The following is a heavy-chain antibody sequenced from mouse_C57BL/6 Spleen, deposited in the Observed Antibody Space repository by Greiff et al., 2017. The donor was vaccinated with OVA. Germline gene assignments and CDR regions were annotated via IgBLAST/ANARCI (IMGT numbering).Heavy chain of an antibody. D-gene: IGHD4-1*01. CDR3: ARDPPLGWYFDV. CDR1: GFTFSDYY. V-gene: IGHV5-16*01. J-gene: IGHJ1*03. CDR2: INYDGSST. Sequence: EVKVVESEGGLVQPGSSMKLSCTASGFTFSDYYMAWVRQVPEKGLEWVANINYDGSSTYYLDSLKSRFIISRDNAKNILYLQMSSLKSEDTATYYCARDPPLGWYFDVWGTGTTVTVSS.